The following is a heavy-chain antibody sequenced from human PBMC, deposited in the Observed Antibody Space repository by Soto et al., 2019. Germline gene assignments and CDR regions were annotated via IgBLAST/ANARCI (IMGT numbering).Heavy chain of an antibody. CDR2: FYFVDSDT. CDR3: ARQSSSWYSDY. CDR1: GYSFTSYW. D-gene: IGHD6-13*01. Sequence: PGESLKISCKGSGYSFTSYWIGWVRQMPGKGLVVLGFFYFVDSDTRYSPSFQGQVTISADKSISTAYLQWSSLKASDTAMYYCARQSSSWYSDYWGQGTLVTVSS. J-gene: IGHJ4*02. V-gene: IGHV5-51*01.